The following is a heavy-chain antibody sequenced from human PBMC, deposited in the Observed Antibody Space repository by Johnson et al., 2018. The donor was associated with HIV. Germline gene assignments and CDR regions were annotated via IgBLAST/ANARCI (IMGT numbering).Heavy chain of an antibody. V-gene: IGHV3-30*07. D-gene: IGHD6-19*01. CDR3: ARGKWLDAFDI. CDR2: ISHDASHI. Sequence: VSVISHDASHIFYADSVKGRFTISRDNSKNTLYLQMNSLRAEDTAVYYCARGKWLDAFDIWGQGTMVTVSA. J-gene: IGHJ3*02.